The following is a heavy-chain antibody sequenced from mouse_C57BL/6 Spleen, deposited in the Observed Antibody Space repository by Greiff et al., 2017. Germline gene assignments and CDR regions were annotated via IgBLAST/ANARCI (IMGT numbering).Heavy chain of an antibody. Sequence: VQVVESGPGLVAPSQSLSITCTVSGFSLTSYGVHWVRQPPGKGLEWLVVIWSDGSTTYNSALKSRLSISKDNSKSQVFLKMNSLQTDDTAMYYCARHEGDGNYWFAYWGQGTLVTVSA. D-gene: IGHD2-1*01. CDR3: ARHEGDGNYWFAY. J-gene: IGHJ3*01. CDR2: IWSDGST. V-gene: IGHV2-6-1*01. CDR1: GFSLTSYG.